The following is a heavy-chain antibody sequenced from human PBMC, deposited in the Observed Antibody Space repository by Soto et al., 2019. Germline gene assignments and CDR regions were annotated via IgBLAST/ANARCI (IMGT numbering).Heavy chain of an antibody. V-gene: IGHV4-31*03. CDR2: IYYSGST. J-gene: IGHJ4*02. D-gene: IGHD6-19*01. Sequence: TSETLSLTCTVSGGSISSGGYYWSWIRQHPGKGLEWIGYIYYSGSTYYNPSLKSRVTISVDTSKNQFSLKLSSVTAADTAVYYCARESSYSSGWSFDYWGQGTLVTVSS. CDR1: GGSISSGGYY. CDR3: ARESSYSSGWSFDY.